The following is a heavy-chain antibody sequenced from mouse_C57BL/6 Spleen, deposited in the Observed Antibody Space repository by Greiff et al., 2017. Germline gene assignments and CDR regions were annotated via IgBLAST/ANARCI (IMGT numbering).Heavy chain of an antibody. CDR2: IDPSDSET. D-gene: IGHD3-2*02. CDR1: GYTFTSYW. J-gene: IGHJ4*01. V-gene: IGHV1-52*01. Sequence: VQLQQPGAELVRPGSSVKLSCKASGYTFTSYWMPWVKQRPIQGLEWIGNIDPSDSETHYNQKFKDKATLTVDNSSSTAYMQLSSLTSEDSAVYYCARDPDSSGYCAMDYWGTGTSVTVSS. CDR3: ARDPDSSGYCAMDY.